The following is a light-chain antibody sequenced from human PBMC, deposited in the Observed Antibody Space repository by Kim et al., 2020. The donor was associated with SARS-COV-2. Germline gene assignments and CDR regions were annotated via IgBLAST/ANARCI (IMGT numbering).Light chain of an antibody. V-gene: IGKV3-11*01. CDR1: QGISSY. CDR3: QQRTSWPTVT. J-gene: IGKJ4*01. Sequence: ELVLTQSPATLSLSPGERATLSCRASQGISSYLAWYQQKPGQAPRLLIYDASNRATGIPARFSGSGSGTDFTLTISSLEPEDFAVYYCQQRTSWPTVTFGGGTKVDIK. CDR2: DAS.